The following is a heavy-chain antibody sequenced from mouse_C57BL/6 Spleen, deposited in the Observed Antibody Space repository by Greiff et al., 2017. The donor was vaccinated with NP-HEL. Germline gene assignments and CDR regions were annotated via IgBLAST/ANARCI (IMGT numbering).Heavy chain of an antibody. CDR2: IYPGSGST. CDR1: GYTFTSYW. V-gene: IGHV1-55*01. CDR3: ARRGYGSSYGYFDY. Sequence: QVQLQQPGAELVKPGASVKMSCKASGYTFTSYWITWVKQRPGQGLEWIGDIYPGSGSTNYNEKFKSKATLTVDTSSSTAYMQLSSLTSEDSAVYYCARRGYGSSYGYFDYWGQGTTLTVSS. J-gene: IGHJ2*01. D-gene: IGHD1-1*01.